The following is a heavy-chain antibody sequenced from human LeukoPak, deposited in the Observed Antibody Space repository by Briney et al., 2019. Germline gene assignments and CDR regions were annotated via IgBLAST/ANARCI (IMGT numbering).Heavy chain of an antibody. V-gene: IGHV1-69*06. CDR3: AIGGSTSPVRLGGQYYFDY. J-gene: IGHJ4*02. Sequence: ASVQVSCKASGGTFSSYAISWVRQAPGQGLEWMGRIIPIFGTANYAQKFQGRVTITADKSTSTAYMELSSLRSEDTAVCYCAIGGSTSPVRLGGQYYFDYWGQGTLVTVSS. D-gene: IGHD2-2*01. CDR1: GGTFSSYA. CDR2: IIPIFGTA.